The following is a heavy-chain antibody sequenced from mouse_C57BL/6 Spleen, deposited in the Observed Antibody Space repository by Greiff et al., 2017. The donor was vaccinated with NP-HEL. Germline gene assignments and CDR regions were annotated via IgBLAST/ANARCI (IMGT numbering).Heavy chain of an antibody. CDR1: GYSITSGYY. CDR3: ARDMDYYGSSWYFDV. Sequence: EVQVVESGPGLVKPSQSLSLTCSVTGYSITSGYYWNWIRQFPGNILEWMGYISYDGSNNYNPSLKNRISITRDTSKNQLFRKLNSVTTEDTATYDCARDMDYYGSSWYFDVWGTGTTVTVSS. V-gene: IGHV3-6*01. J-gene: IGHJ1*03. CDR2: ISYDGSN. D-gene: IGHD1-1*01.